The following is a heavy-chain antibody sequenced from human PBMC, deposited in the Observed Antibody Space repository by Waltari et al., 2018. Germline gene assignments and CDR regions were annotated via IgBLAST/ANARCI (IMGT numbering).Heavy chain of an antibody. D-gene: IGHD2-15*01. CDR2: INTSFGTA. CDR1: GGRFSSYA. J-gene: IGHJ4*02. CDR3: AREVVVAATPLDY. Sequence: QVQLVQSGAEVKKPASAVEVSCKASGGRFSSYAISWVRRAPGQGLEWMGRINTSFGTAKYAQKFQSRVTITADEFTSTAYMELSRLRCEDTAVYYCAREVVVAATPLDYWGQGTLVTVSS. V-gene: IGHV1-69*15.